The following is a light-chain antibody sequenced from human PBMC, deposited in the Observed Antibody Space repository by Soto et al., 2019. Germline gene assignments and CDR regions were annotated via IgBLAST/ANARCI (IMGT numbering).Light chain of an antibody. V-gene: IGLV2-8*01. J-gene: IGLJ1*01. CDR2: EVS. Sequence: QSALTQAPCASGCPGQSVTISCTGTSSDVGGYNYVSWYQQHPGKAPKVIIYEVSKRPSGVPDRFSGSKSGSTASLTVSGLQAEDEADYYCSSYAVTNIFVFGTGTKVTVL. CDR1: SSDVGGYNY. CDR3: SSYAVTNIFV.